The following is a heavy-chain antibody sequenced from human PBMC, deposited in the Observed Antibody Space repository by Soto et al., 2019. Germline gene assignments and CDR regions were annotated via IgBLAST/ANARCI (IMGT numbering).Heavy chain of an antibody. V-gene: IGHV1-69*13. CDR2: IIPIFGTA. CDR1: GGTFGSYA. CDR3: ARDGGDGTYCGGDCYSGWFDP. J-gene: IGHJ5*02. D-gene: IGHD2-21*02. Sequence: SVKVSCKASGGTFGSYAISWVRQAPGQGLEWMGGIIPIFGTANYAQKFQGRVTITADESTSTAYMELSSLRSEDTAVYYCARDGGDGTYCGGDCYSGWFDPWGQGTLVTVSS.